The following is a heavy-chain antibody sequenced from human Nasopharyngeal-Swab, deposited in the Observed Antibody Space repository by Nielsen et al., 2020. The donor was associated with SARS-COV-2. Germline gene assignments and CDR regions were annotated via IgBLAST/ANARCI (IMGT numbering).Heavy chain of an antibody. CDR3: ARHASGSYYPGVAGNWFDP. Sequence: SETLSLTCAVYGGSFSGYYWGWIRQPPGKGLEWIGSIYYSGSTYYNPSLKSRVTISVDTSKNQFSLKLSSVTAADTAVYYCARHASGSYYPGVAGNWFDPWGQGTLVTVSS. J-gene: IGHJ5*02. V-gene: IGHV4-39*01. CDR1: GGSFSGYY. CDR2: IYYSGST. D-gene: IGHD1-26*01.